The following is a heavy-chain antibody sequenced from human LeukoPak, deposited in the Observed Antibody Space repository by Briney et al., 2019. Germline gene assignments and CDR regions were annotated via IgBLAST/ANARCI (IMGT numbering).Heavy chain of an antibody. J-gene: IGHJ4*02. CDR2: ISYDGSNK. CDR3: AGDLSGYFDY. V-gene: IGHV3-30-3*01. D-gene: IGHD6-19*01. CDR1: GFTFSSYA. Sequence: GGSLRLSCAASGFTFSSYAMHWVRQAPGKGLEWVAVISYDGSNKYYADSVKGRFTISRDNSKNTLYLQMNSLRAEDTAVYYCAGDLSGYFDYWGQGTLVTVSS.